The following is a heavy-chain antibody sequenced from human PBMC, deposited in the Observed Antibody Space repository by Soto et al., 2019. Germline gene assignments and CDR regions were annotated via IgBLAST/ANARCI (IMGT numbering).Heavy chain of an antibody. CDR3: ARDLDYYGSGSPDAFDI. Sequence: GGSLRLSCAASGISLNTYTMNWVRQAPGKGLEWISHISSDSGTIYYADSVEGRFTISRDNARNSLYLQMDSLRDEDTAVYYCARDLDYYGSGSPDAFDIWGQGTMVTVSS. D-gene: IGHD3-10*01. J-gene: IGHJ3*02. V-gene: IGHV3-48*02. CDR2: ISSDSGTI. CDR1: GISLNTYT.